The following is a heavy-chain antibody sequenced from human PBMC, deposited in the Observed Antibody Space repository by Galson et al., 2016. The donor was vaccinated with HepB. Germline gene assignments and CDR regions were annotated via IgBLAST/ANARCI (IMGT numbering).Heavy chain of an antibody. D-gene: IGHD6-6*01. J-gene: IGHJ4*02. CDR2: INSDGSST. V-gene: IGHV3-74*01. Sequence: SLRLSCAASGFTLSSYWMHWVRQAPGKGLVWVSRINSDGSSTTYADSVKGRFTISRDNAKNTLYLQMNSLRAEDTAVYYCAGEYSNSRYFDWGQGTLVTVSS. CDR1: GFTLSSYW. CDR3: AGEYSNSRYFD.